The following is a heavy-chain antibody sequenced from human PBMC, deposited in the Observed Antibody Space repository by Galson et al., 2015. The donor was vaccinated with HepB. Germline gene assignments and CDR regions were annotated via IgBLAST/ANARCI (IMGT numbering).Heavy chain of an antibody. CDR1: GFTFSSYS. V-gene: IGHV3-48*02. CDR3: ARSLYSWEFPGALIDY. J-gene: IGHJ4*02. D-gene: IGHD3-10*01. Sequence: SLRLSCAAPGFTFSSYSMIWVRQAPGKGLEWISYISSSGNTIYYADSVKGRFTISRDNAKKSLFLQMNSLRDEDTAVYYCARSLYSWEFPGALIDYGGQGTLVTVSS. CDR2: ISSSGNTI.